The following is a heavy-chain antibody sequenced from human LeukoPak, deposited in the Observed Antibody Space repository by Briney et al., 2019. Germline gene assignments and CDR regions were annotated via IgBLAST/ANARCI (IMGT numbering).Heavy chain of an antibody. Sequence: GGSLRLSCAASGFTFSNYGMHWVRQAPGKGLEWVAGISYDGSNKYYADSVKGRFTISRDNSKNTLYLQMNSLRVEDTAVHYCARDLVGPTYYWGQGALVTVSS. D-gene: IGHD1-26*01. V-gene: IGHV3-30*19. CDR3: ARDLVGPTYY. J-gene: IGHJ4*02. CDR1: GFTFSNYG. CDR2: ISYDGSNK.